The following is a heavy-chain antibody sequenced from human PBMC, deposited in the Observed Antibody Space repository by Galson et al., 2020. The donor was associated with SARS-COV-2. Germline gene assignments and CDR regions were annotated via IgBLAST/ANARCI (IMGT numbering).Heavy chain of an antibody. CDR3: ATETVAGYYYYYGLDV. D-gene: IGHD6-19*01. Sequence: TGGSLRLSCAASGLTFSSYEMNWVRQAPGKGLEWVSYISSSGSTIYYADSVKGRFTISRDNANNSLYLQMTSLRAEDTAVYYCATETVAGYYYYYGLDVWGQGTTVTVSS. V-gene: IGHV3-48*03. J-gene: IGHJ6*02. CDR2: ISSSGSTI. CDR1: GLTFSSYE.